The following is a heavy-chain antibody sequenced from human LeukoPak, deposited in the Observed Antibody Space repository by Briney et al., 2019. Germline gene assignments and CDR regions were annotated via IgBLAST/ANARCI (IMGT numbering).Heavy chain of an antibody. D-gene: IGHD3-16*01. CDR2: VYYSGST. J-gene: IGHJ4*02. Sequence: PSETLSLTCTVSGYSISSGYYWGWFRQPPGKGLEWIGSVYYSGSTYYNPSLKSRVNISVDTSKNQFSLTLSSVTAADTAVYYCARDHRGSYYFDYWGQGTLVTVSS. CDR3: ARDHRGSYYFDY. V-gene: IGHV4-38-2*02. CDR1: GYSISSGYY.